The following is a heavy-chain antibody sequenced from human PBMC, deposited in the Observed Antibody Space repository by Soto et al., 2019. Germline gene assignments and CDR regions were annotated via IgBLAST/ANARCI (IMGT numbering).Heavy chain of an antibody. CDR3: ARRNLYCSGDACYRTNELDC. Sequence: GESLKISCKVTGYNFTNYWVAWVRQMPGKGLEWMGIVFPGDSDTRYNTSLQGQVTFSADQSTGTAFLHWNSLKAPETATYQCARRNLYCSGDACYRTNELDCWGQGTKVTLAS. D-gene: IGHD2-15*01. CDR1: GYNFTNYW. CDR2: VFPGDSDT. J-gene: IGHJ4*02. V-gene: IGHV5-51*01.